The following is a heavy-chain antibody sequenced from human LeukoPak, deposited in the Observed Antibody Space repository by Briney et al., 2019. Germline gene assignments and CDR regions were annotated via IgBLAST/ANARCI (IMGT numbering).Heavy chain of an antibody. CDR1: GGSFSGHY. V-gene: IGHV4-34*01. CDR2: INHSGST. CDR3: ARSPAYCGGDCPTGGAFDI. Sequence: PSEILSLTCAVYGGSFSGHYWTWIRQPPGKGLEWIGEINHSGSTNYNPSLKSRVTISVDTSKNQFSLKLNSVTAADTALYYCARSPAYCGGDCPTGGAFDIWGQGTTVTVSS. J-gene: IGHJ3*02. D-gene: IGHD2-21*02.